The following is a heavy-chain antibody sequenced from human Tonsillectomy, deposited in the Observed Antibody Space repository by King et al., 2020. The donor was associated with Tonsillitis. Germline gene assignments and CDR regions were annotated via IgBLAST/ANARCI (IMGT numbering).Heavy chain of an antibody. CDR1: GGSFSDYF. V-gene: IGHV4-34*01. D-gene: IGHD3-3*01. CDR3: ARGKYDVWSGYSDYFDS. J-gene: IGHJ4*02. CDR2: MNQSGST. Sequence: VQLQQWGAGLLKPSETLSLTCAVYGGSFSDYFWSWIRQPPGKGLEWIGDMNQSGSTNFNPSLKSRVTISMDTSKNQFSLKLTSVTAADTAVYYCARGKYDVWSGYSDYFDSWGRGTLVTVSS.